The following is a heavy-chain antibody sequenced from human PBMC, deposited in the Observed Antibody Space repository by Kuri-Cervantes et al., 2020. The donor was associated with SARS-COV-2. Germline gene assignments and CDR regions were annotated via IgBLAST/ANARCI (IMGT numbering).Heavy chain of an antibody. Sequence: GESLKISCAASGFTFSSYAMSWVRQAPGEGLEWVSAISGSGGSTYYADPVKGRFTISRDNSKNTLYLQMNSLRAEDTAVYYCAKDSGYQLHYVYYYYGMDVWGQGTTVTVSS. D-gene: IGHD2-2*01. CDR1: GFTFSSYA. CDR2: ISGSGGST. J-gene: IGHJ6*02. CDR3: AKDSGYQLHYVYYYYGMDV. V-gene: IGHV3-23*01.